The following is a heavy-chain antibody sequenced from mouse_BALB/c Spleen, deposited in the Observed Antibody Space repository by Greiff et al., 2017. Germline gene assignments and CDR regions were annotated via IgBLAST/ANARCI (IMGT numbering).Heavy chain of an antibody. Sequence: DVKLVESGGGLVQPGGSRKLTCAASGFTFSSFGMHWVRQAPEKGLEWVAYISSGSSTIYYADTVKGRFTISRDNPKNTLFLQMTSLRSEDTAMYYCARWDYGFAYWGQGTLVTVSA. CDR1: GFTFSSFG. CDR3: ARWDYGFAY. J-gene: IGHJ3*01. V-gene: IGHV5-17*02. CDR2: ISSGSSTI. D-gene: IGHD1-1*02.